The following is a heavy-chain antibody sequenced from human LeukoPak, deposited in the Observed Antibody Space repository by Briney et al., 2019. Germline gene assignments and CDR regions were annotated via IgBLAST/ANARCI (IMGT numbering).Heavy chain of an antibody. J-gene: IGHJ4*02. CDR3: ARAHPPIAAAARTSYYFDY. Sequence: SETLSLTCAVSGGSISSGGYSWSWIRQPPGKGLEWIGYIYHSGSTYYNPSLKSRVTISVDRSKNQFSLKLSSVTAADTAVYYCARAHPPIAAAARTSYYFDYWGQGTLVTVSS. CDR2: IYHSGST. V-gene: IGHV4-30-2*01. D-gene: IGHD6-13*01. CDR1: GGSISSGGYS.